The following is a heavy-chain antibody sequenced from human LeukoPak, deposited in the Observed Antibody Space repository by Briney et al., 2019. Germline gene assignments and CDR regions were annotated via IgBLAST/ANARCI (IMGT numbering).Heavy chain of an antibody. D-gene: IGHD6-19*01. CDR3: ARDRGSGPVPGLIDY. CDR2: IWYDGNNK. V-gene: IGHV3-33*01. Sequence: PGRSLRLSCAASGFTISSYGVHWVRKAPGTGLDWVAIIWYDGNNKYYADSVKGRFTTSRDNSKNTLYLQMNSLRVEDTAVYYCARDRGSGPVPGLIDYWGQGTLVTVSS. CDR1: GFTISSYG. J-gene: IGHJ4*02.